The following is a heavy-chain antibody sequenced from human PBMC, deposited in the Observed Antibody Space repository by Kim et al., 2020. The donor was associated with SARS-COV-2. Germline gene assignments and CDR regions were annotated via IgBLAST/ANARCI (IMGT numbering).Heavy chain of an antibody. J-gene: IGHJ4*02. Sequence: GGSLRLSCAASGFTFSSYGMHWVRQAPGKGLEWVAVISYDGSNKYYADSVKGRFTISRDNSKNTLYLQMNSLRAEDTAVYYCAKDLHYDSSGYYRGHPYWGQGTLVTVSS. CDR3: AKDLHYDSSGYYRGHPY. CDR2: ISYDGSNK. CDR1: GFTFSSYG. D-gene: IGHD3-22*01. V-gene: IGHV3-30*18.